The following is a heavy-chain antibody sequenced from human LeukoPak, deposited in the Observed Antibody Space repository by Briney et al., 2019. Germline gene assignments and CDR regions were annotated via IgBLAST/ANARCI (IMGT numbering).Heavy chain of an antibody. CDR1: GFTVSSYG. D-gene: IGHD3-22*01. J-gene: IGHJ4*02. V-gene: IGHV3-30*18. Sequence: SGGSVRLSWAASGFTVSSYGMHWVRQAPGKGREWVAVISYDVGKKYYADSVKGRFTISRDNSKNTLYLQMNSLTAEDTAVYYCAKDDYYDNSGYRDWGRGPVVPVS. CDR3: AKDDYYDNSGYRD. CDR2: ISYDVGKK.